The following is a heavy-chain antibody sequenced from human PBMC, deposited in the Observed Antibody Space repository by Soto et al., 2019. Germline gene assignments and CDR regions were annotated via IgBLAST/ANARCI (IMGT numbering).Heavy chain of an antibody. V-gene: IGHV3-23*01. D-gene: IGHD3-22*01. J-gene: IGHJ4*02. CDR1: GFTFSSYA. CDR3: ARGGYYDSTGYAN. CDR2: ISVSGSTT. Sequence: GGSLRLSCAASGFTFSSYAMSWVRQAPGKGLEWVSGISVSGSTTYYADSVKGRFTISRDNSKNTLYLQMSSLRAEDTAVYYCARGGYYDSTGYANWGQGTLVAVSS.